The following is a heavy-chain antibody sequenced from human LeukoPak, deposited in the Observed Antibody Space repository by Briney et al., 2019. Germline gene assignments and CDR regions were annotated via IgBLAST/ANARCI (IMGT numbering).Heavy chain of an antibody. Sequence: GASVKVSCKASGYTFTSYGISWVRQAPGQGLEWMGWISAYNGNTNYAQKLQGRVTMTTDTSTSTAYMELRSLRSDDTAVYYCARGEETYHYSSSWFSIDYWGQGTLVTVSS. CDR3: ARGEETYHYSSSWFSIDY. CDR2: ISAYNGNT. V-gene: IGHV1-18*01. D-gene: IGHD6-13*01. J-gene: IGHJ4*02. CDR1: GYTFTSYG.